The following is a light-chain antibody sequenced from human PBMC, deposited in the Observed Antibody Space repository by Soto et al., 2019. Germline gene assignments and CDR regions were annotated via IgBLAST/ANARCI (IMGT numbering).Light chain of an antibody. CDR3: NSYTSFSTYV. J-gene: IGLJ1*01. Sequence: QSVLTQPASVSGSPGQSIAISCTGTSSDVGGYNYVTWYQQHPGKAPKLMIYDVSNRPSGVSDRFSGSKSGNTASLTISGLQAEFLGDYYCNSYTSFSTYVFGTGTKVTVL. CDR1: SSDVGGYNY. CDR2: DVS. V-gene: IGLV2-14*03.